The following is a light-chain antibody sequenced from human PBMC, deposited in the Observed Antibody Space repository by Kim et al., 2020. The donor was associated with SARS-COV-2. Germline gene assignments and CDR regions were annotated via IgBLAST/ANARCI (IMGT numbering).Light chain of an antibody. CDR1: SSNIGAGYD. J-gene: IGLJ3*02. V-gene: IGLV1-40*01. Sequence: QRVTLTCTGSSSNIGAGYDVHWYRHLPGTAPKLLIYGSSNRPSGVPDRFSGSKSGTSASLAITGLQAEDEADYYCQSYDTSLSGWVFGGGTQLTVL. CDR2: GSS. CDR3: QSYDTSLSGWV.